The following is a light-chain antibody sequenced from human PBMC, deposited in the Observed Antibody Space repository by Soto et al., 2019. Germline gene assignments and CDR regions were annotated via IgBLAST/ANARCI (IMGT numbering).Light chain of an antibody. CDR3: QQYNDWPLT. V-gene: IGKV3-15*01. CDR2: GAF. J-gene: IGKJ1*01. CDR1: QSVSDN. Sequence: EILMTQSPVTLSVSPGDRVTISCRASQSVSDNLAWYQQKPGQAPSLLIYGAFTWATGVPARFSGAGSGTEFTLTISSLQSEDFALYYCQQYNDWPLTFGQGTKVEI.